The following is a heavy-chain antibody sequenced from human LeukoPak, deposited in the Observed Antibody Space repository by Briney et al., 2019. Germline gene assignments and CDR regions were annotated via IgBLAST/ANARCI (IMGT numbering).Heavy chain of an antibody. CDR2: IIPILGIA. Sequence: SVKVSCKASGGTFSSYAISWVRQAPGQGLEWMGRIIPILGIANYAQKFQGRVTITADKSTSTAYMELSSLRSEDTAVYYCARVWGYCSGGSCYDAFDIWGQGTMVTVSS. CDR3: ARVWGYCSGGSCYDAFDI. CDR1: GGTFSSYA. J-gene: IGHJ3*02. D-gene: IGHD2-15*01. V-gene: IGHV1-69*04.